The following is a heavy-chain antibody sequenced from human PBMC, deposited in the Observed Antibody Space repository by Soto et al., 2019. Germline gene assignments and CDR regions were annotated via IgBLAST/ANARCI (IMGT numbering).Heavy chain of an antibody. J-gene: IGHJ6*03. Sequence: PSETLSLTCTVSGGSISSYYWSWIRQPPGKGLEWIGYIYYSGSTNYNPSLKSRVTISVDTSKNQFSLKLSSVTAADTAVYYCAGGGYCSGGSCLGGFYYYYYMDVWGKGTTVTVSS. CDR2: IYYSGST. CDR1: GGSISSYY. V-gene: IGHV4-59*01. CDR3: AGGGYCSGGSCLGGFYYYYYMDV. D-gene: IGHD2-15*01.